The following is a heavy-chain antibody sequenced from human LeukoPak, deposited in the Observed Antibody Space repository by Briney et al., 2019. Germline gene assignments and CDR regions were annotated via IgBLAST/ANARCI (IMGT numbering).Heavy chain of an antibody. CDR1: GFTFDVYG. Sequence: SGGSLRLSCAASGFTFDVYGMSWVRQAPGKGLEWVSGINWNGGSTGYADSVKGRFTISRDNAKNSLYLQMNSLRAEDTALYYCARSVAASRDYWGQGTLVTVSS. J-gene: IGHJ4*02. CDR3: ARSVAASRDY. V-gene: IGHV3-20*04. D-gene: IGHD2-15*01. CDR2: INWNGGST.